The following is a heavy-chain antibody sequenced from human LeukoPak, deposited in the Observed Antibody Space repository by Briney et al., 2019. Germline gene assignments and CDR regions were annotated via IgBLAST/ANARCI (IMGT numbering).Heavy chain of an antibody. CDR1: GFTFSSYA. Sequence: HPGGSLRLSCAASGFTFSSYAMSWVHQAPGKGLEWVSAISGSGGSTYYADSVKGRFTISRDNSKNTLYLQMNSLRAEDTAVYYCAKDLPPRPMCSSTSCTYYYYGMDVWGQGTTVTVSS. CDR3: AKDLPPRPMCSSTSCTYYYYGMDV. J-gene: IGHJ6*02. V-gene: IGHV3-23*01. D-gene: IGHD2-2*01. CDR2: ISGSGGST.